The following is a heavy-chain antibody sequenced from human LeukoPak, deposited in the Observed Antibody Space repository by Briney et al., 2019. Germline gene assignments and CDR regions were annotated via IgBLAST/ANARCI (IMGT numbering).Heavy chain of an antibody. CDR2: IRYDGSNK. CDR3: AKDTGLEGYYYYYMDV. CDR1: GFTFSSYG. D-gene: IGHD3/OR15-3a*01. J-gene: IGHJ6*03. Sequence: GGSLRLSCAASGFTFSSYGMHWVRQAPGKGLEWVAFIRYDGSNKYYADSVKGRFTISRDNSKNTLYLQMNSLRAEDTAVYYCAKDTGLEGYYYYYMDVWGKGTTVTISS. V-gene: IGHV3-30*02.